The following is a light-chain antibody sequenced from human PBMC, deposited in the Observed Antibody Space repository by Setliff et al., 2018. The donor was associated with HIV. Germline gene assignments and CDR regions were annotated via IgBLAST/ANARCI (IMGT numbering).Light chain of an antibody. CDR3: QQYKSYPWT. CDR2: ETS. CDR1: QSVTNW. Sequence: DIQMTQSPSTLSASVGDRVTITCRASQSVTNWLAWFQQGPGRAPTLLIYETSTLQSGVPSRFSGSGSGTRFTLTISSLQPDGFATYYCQQYKSYPWTFGQGTKVDIK. V-gene: IGKV1-5*01. J-gene: IGKJ1*01.